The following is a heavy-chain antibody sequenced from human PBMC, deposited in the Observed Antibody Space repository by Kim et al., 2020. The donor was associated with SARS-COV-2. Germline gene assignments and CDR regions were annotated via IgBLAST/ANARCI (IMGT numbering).Heavy chain of an antibody. Sequence: SHYNPSLKSRVTIFVDMSKNHFSLQLSSVTAADTAVYFCARRDTFGKTFDYWGQGTLVTVSS. J-gene: IGHJ4*02. V-gene: IGHV4-39*02. CDR2: S. D-gene: IGHD2-21*02. CDR3: ARRDTFGKTFDY.